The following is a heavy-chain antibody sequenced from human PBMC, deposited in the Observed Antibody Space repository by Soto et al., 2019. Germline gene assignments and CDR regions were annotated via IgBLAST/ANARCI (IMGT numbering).Heavy chain of an antibody. Sequence: VGSLRLFCAASGFAFNIYAIHWVRQAPGKGLEWVAVISHDGTNRYYTDSVRGRFTISRDNSKNTLYLQMNSLRAEDTAVYYCARPMVLFDYYYYYGMDVWGQRTTVTVSS. CDR3: ARPMVLFDYYYYYGMDV. D-gene: IGHD3-10*01. J-gene: IGHJ6*02. CDR1: GFAFNIYA. V-gene: IGHV3-30-3*01. CDR2: ISHDGTNR.